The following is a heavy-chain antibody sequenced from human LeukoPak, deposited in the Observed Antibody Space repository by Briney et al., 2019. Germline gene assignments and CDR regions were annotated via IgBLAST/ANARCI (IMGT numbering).Heavy chain of an antibody. CDR2: INDRGST. D-gene: IGHD6-13*01. CDR3: VRDSRYGSGWFEDGLDF. CDR1: GDSVRSYY. Sequence: SETLSLTCTVSGDSVRSYYWSWIRQPPGQGPEWLGHINDRGSTNYNPSLQARVTISIDTSKNQFSLKVNSVTAADTAVYYCVRDSRYGSGWFEDGLDFWGQGTTVTVSS. V-gene: IGHV4-59*02. J-gene: IGHJ6*02.